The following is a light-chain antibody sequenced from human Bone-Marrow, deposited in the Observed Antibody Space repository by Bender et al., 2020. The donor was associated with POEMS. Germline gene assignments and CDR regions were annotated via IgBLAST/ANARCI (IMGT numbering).Light chain of an antibody. J-gene: IGLJ2*01. CDR3: SSYGGRDNYV. V-gene: IGLV3-21*03. Sequence: SYVLTQPPSVSVAPGKTARITCGGTSIGSKSVHWYQQRPGQAPVLVVYDDRDRPSGIPERFSGSKSGNTASLTVSGLQPQDEADYYCSSYGGRDNYVFGGGTKLTVL. CDR1: SIGSKS. CDR2: DDR.